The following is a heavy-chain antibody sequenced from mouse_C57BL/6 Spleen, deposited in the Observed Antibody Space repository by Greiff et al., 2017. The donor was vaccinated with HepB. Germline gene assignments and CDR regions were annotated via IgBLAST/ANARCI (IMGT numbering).Heavy chain of an antibody. CDR2: IYPGDGDT. V-gene: IGHV1-82*01. CDR3: ARLITTVVAKAY. CDR1: GYAFSSSW. D-gene: IGHD1-1*01. Sequence: QVQLQQSGPELVKPGASVKISCKASGYAFSSSWMNWVKQRPGKGLEWIGRIYPGDGDTNYNGKFKGKATLTADKSSSTAYMQLSSLTSEDSAVYFCARLITTVVAKAYWGQGTLVTVSA. J-gene: IGHJ3*01.